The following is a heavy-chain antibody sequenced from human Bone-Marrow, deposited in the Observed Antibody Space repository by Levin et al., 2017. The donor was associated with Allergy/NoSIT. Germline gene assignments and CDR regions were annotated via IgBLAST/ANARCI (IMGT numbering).Heavy chain of an antibody. CDR2: IYYSGST. Sequence: SQTLSLTCTVSGGSISSGDYYWSWIRQPPGKGLEWIGYIYYSGSTYYNPSLKSRVTISVDKSKNQFSLKLSSVTAADTAVYYCARDCSSTSCSARGIDYWGQGTLVTVSS. J-gene: IGHJ4*02. V-gene: IGHV4-30-4*01. CDR3: ARDCSSTSCSARGIDY. CDR1: GGSISSGDYY. D-gene: IGHD2-2*01.